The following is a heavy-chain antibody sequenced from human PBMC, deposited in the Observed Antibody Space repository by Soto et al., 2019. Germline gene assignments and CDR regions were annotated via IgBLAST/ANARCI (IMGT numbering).Heavy chain of an antibody. V-gene: IGHV3-23*01. CDR2: ISGGDYDT. Sequence: GGSLRLSCATSGFAFTSTAVSWVRQAPGKGLEWVSGISGGDYDTHNADSVEGRFTISRDNFKKTVFLGMNSLRVEDTAIYYCAKDRIGSSGWSSRGGPVVFDSWGQGTLVTVSS. CDR1: GFAFTSTA. D-gene: IGHD6-19*01. CDR3: AKDRIGSSGWSSRGGPVVFDS. J-gene: IGHJ4*02.